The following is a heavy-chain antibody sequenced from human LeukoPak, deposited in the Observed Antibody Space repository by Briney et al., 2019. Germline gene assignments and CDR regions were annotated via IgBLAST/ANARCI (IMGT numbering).Heavy chain of an antibody. CDR3: ARWGCSSTSCHPWFDP. V-gene: IGHV4-34*01. Sequence: SETLSLTCAVYGGSFSGYYWSWIRQPPGKGLAWIGEINHSGSTNYNPSLKSRVTISVDTSKNQFSLKLSSVTAADTAVYYCARWGCSSTSCHPWFDPWGQGTLVTVSS. J-gene: IGHJ5*02. CDR2: INHSGST. CDR1: GGSFSGYY. D-gene: IGHD2-2*01.